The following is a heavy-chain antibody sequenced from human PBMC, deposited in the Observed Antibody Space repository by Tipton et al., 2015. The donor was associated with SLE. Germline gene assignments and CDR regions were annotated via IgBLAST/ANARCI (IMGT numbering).Heavy chain of an antibody. J-gene: IGHJ4*02. D-gene: IGHD2-15*01. CDR1: GYSIISTQW. CDR3: ARIMGGGSCSGGSCFEAFDY. Sequence: TLSLTCGVSGYSIISTQWWGWIRQPPGKGLEWIGYIYSSGYTYYNPSLKSRVTMSVDTSKNQFSLKLSSVTTADTAVYYCARIMGGGSCSGGSCFEAFDYWGQGTLVTVFS. V-gene: IGHV4-28*01. CDR2: IYSSGYT.